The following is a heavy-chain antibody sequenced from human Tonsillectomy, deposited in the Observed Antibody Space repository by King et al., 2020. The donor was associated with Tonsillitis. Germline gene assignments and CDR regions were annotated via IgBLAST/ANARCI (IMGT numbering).Heavy chain of an antibody. D-gene: IGHD3-22*01. CDR3: TRVSTMIVVVPDY. V-gene: IGHV3-49*04. CDR1: GFTFGDYA. CDR2: IRSKAFGATT. J-gene: IGHJ4*02. Sequence: VQLVESGGGLVQPGRSLRLSCTASGFTFGDYAMSWVRQAPGKGLEWISFIRSKAFGATTEYAASLKGRFTISRDDSASIAYLQMNSLKTEDTAVYFCTRVSTMIVVVPDYWGQGTLVTVSS.